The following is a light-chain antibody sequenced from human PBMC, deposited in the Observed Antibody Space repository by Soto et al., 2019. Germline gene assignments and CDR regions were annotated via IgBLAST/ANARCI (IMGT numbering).Light chain of an antibody. CDR2: TVS. J-gene: IGKJ3*01. CDR1: HGDSGW. Sequence: IQMTQSPSSVSASVGDTGTLSCQKSHGDSGWLAWYQQKPGKAPTLLIYTVSNLQSGVPSRFSGSGSGTDFSLTITNLPPEDFATYFCQQGKTSPFTFGPGTKVEVK. CDR3: QQGKTSPFT. V-gene: IGKV1-12*01.